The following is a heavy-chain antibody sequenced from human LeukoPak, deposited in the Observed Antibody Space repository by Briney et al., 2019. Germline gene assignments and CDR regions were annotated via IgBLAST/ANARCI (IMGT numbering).Heavy chain of an antibody. CDR2: ISASGGDT. V-gene: IGHV3-23*01. CDR1: GLTFSSYS. J-gene: IGHJ4*02. D-gene: IGHD6-13*01. Sequence: GGSLRLSCVVSGLTFSSYSMSWVRQAPGKGLEWVSGISASGGDTWYPDSVKGRFTISRDNSKNTLFLQMNSLRLEDTAIYYGAKDAAGPEYWGQGTLVTVSS. CDR3: AKDAAGPEY.